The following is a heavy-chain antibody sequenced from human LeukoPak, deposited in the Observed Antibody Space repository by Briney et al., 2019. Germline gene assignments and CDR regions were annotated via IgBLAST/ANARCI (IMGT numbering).Heavy chain of an antibody. D-gene: IGHD3-22*01. Sequence: GASVKVSCKASGYTLTSYGISWVRQAPGQGLEWMGWISAYNGNTNYAQKLQGRVTMTTDTSTSTAYMELRSLRSDDTAVYYCARDSYYYDSSGYYKYYYYMDVWGKGTTVTVSS. J-gene: IGHJ6*03. CDR2: ISAYNGNT. CDR1: GYTLTSYG. V-gene: IGHV1-18*01. CDR3: ARDSYYYDSSGYYKYYYYMDV.